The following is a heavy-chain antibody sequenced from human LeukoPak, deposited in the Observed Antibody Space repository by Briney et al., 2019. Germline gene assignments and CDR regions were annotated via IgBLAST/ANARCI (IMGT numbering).Heavy chain of an antibody. V-gene: IGHV3-49*04. D-gene: IGHD3-10*01. CDR1: GFTFSSYG. CDR2: IRHKAYGVTA. Sequence: GGSLRLSCAASGFTFSSYGMHWVRQAPGKGLEWVSFIRHKAYGVTAEYAASVKGRFTFSRDDSKSITYLQMNTLKSEDTAVYYCARVRSDYGLGCYFDYWGQGTLVTVSS. J-gene: IGHJ4*02. CDR3: ARVRSDYGLGCYFDY.